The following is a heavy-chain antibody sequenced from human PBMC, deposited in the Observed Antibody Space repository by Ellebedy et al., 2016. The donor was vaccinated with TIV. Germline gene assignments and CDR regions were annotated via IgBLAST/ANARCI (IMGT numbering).Heavy chain of an antibody. V-gene: IGHV3-48*01. CDR1: GFSFNSYS. Sequence: GGSLRLSXSASGFSFNSYSMTWVRQAPGKGLEWISCISATSVTIYYADSVKGRFTISRDNARNSLYLQMNSLRAEDTAVYFCARKAVTGRNWYVDLWGRGTLVTVSS. D-gene: IGHD4-11*01. CDR3: ARKAVTGRNWYVDL. J-gene: IGHJ2*01. CDR2: ISATSVTI.